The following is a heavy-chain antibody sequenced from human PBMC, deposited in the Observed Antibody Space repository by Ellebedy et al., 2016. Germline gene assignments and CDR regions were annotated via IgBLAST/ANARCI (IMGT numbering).Heavy chain of an antibody. J-gene: IGHJ4*02. CDR1: GFTVSRNY. D-gene: IGHD1-14*01. Sequence: GESLKISXAASGFTVSRNYMTWLRQAPGEGLECISAIYSGGATYHADSVKGRFTISRDSSKNTLYLQMNSLRAGDTAVYYCARKTGGGGGGDYWGQGTLVTVSS. CDR2: IYSGGAT. CDR3: ARKTGGGGGGDY. V-gene: IGHV3-53*01.